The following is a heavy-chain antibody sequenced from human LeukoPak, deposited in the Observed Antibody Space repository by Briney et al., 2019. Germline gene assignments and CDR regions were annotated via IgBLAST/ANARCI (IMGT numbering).Heavy chain of an antibody. D-gene: IGHD6-6*01. CDR3: AKGGIMQSSSPGLQYFDL. CDR2: IGDSGGST. Sequence: GESLKISCAASGFTFSSYAMSWVRQAPGKGLEWVSVIGDSGGSTYYADSVKGRFTISRDNSKNTLYLQMNSLRAEDTAVYYCAKGGIMQSSSPGLQYFDLWGRGTLVSVSS. CDR1: GFTFSSYA. V-gene: IGHV3-23*01. J-gene: IGHJ2*01.